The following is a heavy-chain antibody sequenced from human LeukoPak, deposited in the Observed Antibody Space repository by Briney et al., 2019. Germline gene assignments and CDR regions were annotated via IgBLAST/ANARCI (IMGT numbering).Heavy chain of an antibody. V-gene: IGHV4-30-2*01. Sequence: PSETLSLTCTVSGGSISSGGYYWSWIRQPPGKGLEWIGYIYHSGSTYYNPSLKSRVIISVDRSKNQFSLKLSSVTAADTAVYYCARAYSSSWLDYWGQGTLVTVSS. CDR3: ARAYSSSWLDY. D-gene: IGHD6-13*01. CDR1: GGSISSGGYY. J-gene: IGHJ4*02. CDR2: IYHSGST.